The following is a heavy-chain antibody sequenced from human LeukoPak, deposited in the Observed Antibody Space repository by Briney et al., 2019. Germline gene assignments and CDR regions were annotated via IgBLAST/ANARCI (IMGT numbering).Heavy chain of an antibody. CDR1: GVSISSDY. Sequence: PSETLSLTCTVSGVSISSDYWSWIRQPPGKGLEWIGYIHYSGSTNYNPSLESRITMSMDTSKNQFSLRLSSVTAADTAVYYCARLYHDSSAYFLDYWGQGTLVTVSS. CDR3: ARLYHDSSAYFLDY. V-gene: IGHV4-59*08. CDR2: IHYSGST. D-gene: IGHD3-22*01. J-gene: IGHJ4*02.